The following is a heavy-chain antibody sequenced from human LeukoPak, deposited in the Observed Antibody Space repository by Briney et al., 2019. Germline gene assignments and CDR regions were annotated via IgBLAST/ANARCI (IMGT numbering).Heavy chain of an antibody. D-gene: IGHD3-3*01. V-gene: IGHV4-31*03. Sequence: SETLSLTCTVSGDSISSGGYYWSWIRQHPGKGLEWIGYIYYSGSTSYNPSLKSRVTISVDTSKNQFSLKLSSVTAADTAVYYCARVQDDFLSGLLTAYWFDPWGQGTLVTVSS. CDR2: IYYSGST. CDR3: ARVQDDFLSGLLTAYWFDP. CDR1: GDSISSGGYY. J-gene: IGHJ5*02.